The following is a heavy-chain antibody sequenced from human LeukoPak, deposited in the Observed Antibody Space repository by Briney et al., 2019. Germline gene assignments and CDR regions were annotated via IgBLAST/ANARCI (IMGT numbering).Heavy chain of an antibody. D-gene: IGHD3-10*01. V-gene: IGHV3-11*01. J-gene: IGHJ3*02. Sequence: GGSLRLSCAASGFTFSDYYMSWIRQAPGKGLEWVSYISSSGSTIYYADSVKGRFTISRDNAKNSLYLQMNSLRAEDTAVYYCASLSNMVRGVIILNDAFDIWGQGTMVTVSS. CDR1: GFTFSDYY. CDR2: ISSSGSTI. CDR3: ASLSNMVRGVIILNDAFDI.